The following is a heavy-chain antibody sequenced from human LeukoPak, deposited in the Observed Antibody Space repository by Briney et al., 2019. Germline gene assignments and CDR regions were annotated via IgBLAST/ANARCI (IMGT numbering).Heavy chain of an antibody. V-gene: IGHV1-18*04. CDR1: GYTFTGYY. D-gene: IGHD3-3*01. CDR2: ISTYNGNT. CDR3: ARTWGDDFWSGYYWTNYFDY. Sequence: ASVKVSCKASGYTFTGYYMHWVRQAPGQGLEWMGWISTYNGNTSYAQRLQGRVTMTTDTSTTTAYMELRSLRSDDTAVYYCARTWGDDFWSGYYWTNYFDYWGQGTLVTVSS. J-gene: IGHJ4*02.